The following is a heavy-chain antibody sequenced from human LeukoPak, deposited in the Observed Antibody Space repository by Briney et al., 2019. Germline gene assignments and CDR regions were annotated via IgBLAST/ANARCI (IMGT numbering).Heavy chain of an antibody. Sequence: PSETLSLTCTVSGDSFSSHYWTWIRQPPGKGLEWIGYISYRGSTNYNPSLKSRVTISIDTSKNQFSLKLSSVTAADTAVYYCARAIGPPKYYFDYWGQGTLVTVSS. J-gene: IGHJ4*02. CDR2: ISYRGST. V-gene: IGHV4-59*08. CDR1: GDSFSSHY. CDR3: ARAIGPPKYYFDY. D-gene: IGHD2-2*02.